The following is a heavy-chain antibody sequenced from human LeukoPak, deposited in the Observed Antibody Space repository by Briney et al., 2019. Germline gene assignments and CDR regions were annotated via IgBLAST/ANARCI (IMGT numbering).Heavy chain of an antibody. J-gene: IGHJ4*02. CDR2: IYYSGST. CDR1: GGSISSGVYY. V-gene: IGHV4-31*03. D-gene: IGHD3-10*01. CDR3: ASREGVRVGYFDY. Sequence: SETLSLTCTVSGGSISSGVYYWSWIRQHPGKGLDWIGYIYYSGSTYYNPSLKSRVTISVDTSKNQFSLNLSSVTAADTAVYYCASREGVRVGYFDYWGQGTLVTVSS.